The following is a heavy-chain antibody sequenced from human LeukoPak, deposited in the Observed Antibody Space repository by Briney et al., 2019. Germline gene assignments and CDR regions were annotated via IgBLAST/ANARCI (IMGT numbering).Heavy chain of an antibody. D-gene: IGHD3-10*01. CDR3: ARGEEHGSGTVHFDY. CDR2: IYHGGST. CDR1: GASISSSHW. V-gene: IGHV4-4*02. Sequence: PSETLSLTCAVSGASISSSHWWSWVRLPPRKGLEWIGEIYHGGSTNCNPSLKGRVTISVDRSNNQFSLRLTSVTAADTAVYYCARGEEHGSGTVHFDYWGQGTLVTVSS. J-gene: IGHJ4*02.